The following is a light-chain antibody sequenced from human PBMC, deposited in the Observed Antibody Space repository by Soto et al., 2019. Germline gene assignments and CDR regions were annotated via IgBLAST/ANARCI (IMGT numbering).Light chain of an antibody. CDR2: GAS. V-gene: IGKV3-15*01. CDR3: QQYNNWRWT. Sequence: GMTQSPATLPVSAGERDTLSCWASETVATNLAWYQQKPGQAPRLLISGASTRAAGISDRFRGSGSGTEFTLTISSLQSEDFAVYYCQQYNNWRWTFGQGTKVDI. J-gene: IGKJ1*01. CDR1: ETVATN.